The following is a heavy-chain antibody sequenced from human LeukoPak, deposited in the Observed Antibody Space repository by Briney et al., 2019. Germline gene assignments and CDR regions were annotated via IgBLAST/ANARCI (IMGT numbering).Heavy chain of an antibody. D-gene: IGHD1-26*01. V-gene: IGHV1-24*01. CDR1: GYTPTELS. J-gene: IGHJ4*02. Sequence: GASVKVSCKVSGYTPTELSMHWVRQAPGKGLEWMGGFDPEDGETIYAQKFQGRVTMTEDTSTDTAYMELSSLRSEDTAVYYCATDVRLVGATRDYWGQGTLVTVSS. CDR2: FDPEDGET. CDR3: ATDVRLVGATRDY.